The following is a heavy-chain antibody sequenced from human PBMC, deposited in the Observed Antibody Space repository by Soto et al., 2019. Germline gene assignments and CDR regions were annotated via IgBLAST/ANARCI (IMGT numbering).Heavy chain of an antibody. CDR1: GYSFTSLG. CDR2: ISIKYGNT. Sequence: QVQLVQSGGEVKKPGASVKVSCTAFGYSFTSLGMSWVRQAPGQGLEWMGWISIKYGNTNYAQKFEGRVTLTRDTSTNTAYMELTGLISDDTAVYYCARGQNGYDIWGQGTMVTVSS. V-gene: IGHV1-18*01. CDR3: ARGQNGYDI. J-gene: IGHJ3*02.